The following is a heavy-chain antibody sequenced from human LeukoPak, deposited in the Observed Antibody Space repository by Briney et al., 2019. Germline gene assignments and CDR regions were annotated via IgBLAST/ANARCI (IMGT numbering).Heavy chain of an antibody. CDR3: ARHDAAGAQGGFFDY. D-gene: IGHD2-15*01. CDR2: IDPSDSYT. J-gene: IGHJ4*02. Sequence: PGASLKISCKGSGYTFTNHWISWVRQMPGKGLEWMGKIDPSDSYTNYSPSFQGHVTISADKSISTAYLQWSSLKASDTAMYYCARHDAAGAQGGFFDYWGQGTLVTVSS. CDR1: GYTFTNHW. V-gene: IGHV5-10-1*01.